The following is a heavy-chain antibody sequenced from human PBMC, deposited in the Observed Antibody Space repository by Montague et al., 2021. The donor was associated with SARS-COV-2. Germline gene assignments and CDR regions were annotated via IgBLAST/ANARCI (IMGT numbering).Heavy chain of an antibody. J-gene: IGHJ6*02. CDR2: LYTSGRT. CDR3: TRDRGIAAADNYYYGMDV. D-gene: IGHD6-13*01. V-gene: IGHV4-4*07. Sequence: SETLSLTCTVSGASVRTYYWSWIRQSAGKKLEWMGRLYTSGRTIYNPSXXSRVTISVDTSKNQFFLNLRSMVAADTAIYYCTRDRGIAAADNYYYGMDVWGPGTTVTVSS. CDR1: GASVRTYY.